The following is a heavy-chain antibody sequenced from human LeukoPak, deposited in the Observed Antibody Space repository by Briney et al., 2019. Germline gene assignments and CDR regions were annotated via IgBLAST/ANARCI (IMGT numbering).Heavy chain of an antibody. D-gene: IGHD3-3*01. CDR3: ARPRGYDFWSGYYTGKYYFDY. V-gene: IGHV1-18*01. CDR2: ISAYNGNK. J-gene: IGHJ4*02. CDR1: GYTFTSYG. Sequence: ASVKVSCKASGYTFTSYGISWVRQAPGQGLEWMGWISAYNGNKNYAQKLQGRVTMTTDTSTSTAYMELRSLRSDDTAVYYCARPRGYDFWSGYYTGKYYFDYWGQGTLVTVSS.